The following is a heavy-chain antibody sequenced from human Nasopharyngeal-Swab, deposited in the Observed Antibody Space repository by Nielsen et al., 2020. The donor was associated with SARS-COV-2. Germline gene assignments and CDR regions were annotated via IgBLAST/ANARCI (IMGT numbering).Heavy chain of an antibody. V-gene: IGHV4-59*13. D-gene: IGHD5-12*01. CDR1: GDSISSYY. CDR2: IYYSGST. CDR3: ARARSGSGYDYEDAFDI. J-gene: IGHJ3*02. Sequence: GSLRLSCTVSGDSISSYYWSWIRQPPGKGLEWVGYIYYSGSTNYNPSLKSRVTISVDTSKNQFSLKLSSVTAADTAVYYCARARSGSGYDYEDAFDIWGQGTMVTVSS.